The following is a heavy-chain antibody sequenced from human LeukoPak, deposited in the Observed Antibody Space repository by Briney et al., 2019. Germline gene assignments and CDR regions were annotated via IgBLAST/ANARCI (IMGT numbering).Heavy chain of an antibody. J-gene: IGHJ4*02. CDR1: GGSLNVYY. Sequence: PSETLSLTCTVSGGSLNVYYWSWLRRPAGKGLEWIGRTYSSGATTYNPSLRTRVTISVDTSKNQFSLKLSSVTAADTAVYYCARDTYYYDSSGYYYSDYWGQGTLVTVSS. CDR2: TYSSGAT. V-gene: IGHV4-4*07. CDR3: ARDTYYYDSSGYYYSDY. D-gene: IGHD3-22*01.